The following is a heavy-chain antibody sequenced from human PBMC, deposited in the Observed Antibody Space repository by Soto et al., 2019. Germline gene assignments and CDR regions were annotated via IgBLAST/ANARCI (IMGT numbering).Heavy chain of an antibody. Sequence: QVQLVECGGDVVQPGRSLRLPGAATGFTYSSYGMHRRLKVPGKGLEWVAFLSYVGSNKYYADTVKGRFNISRDNSKNTLYLQMNSLRAEDTAGYYCSKDEVRYLNYWGQGTLVTVSS. D-gene: IGHD3-9*01. J-gene: IGHJ4*02. V-gene: IGHV3-30*18. CDR3: SKDEVRYLNY. CDR2: LSYVGSNK. CDR1: GFTYSSYG.